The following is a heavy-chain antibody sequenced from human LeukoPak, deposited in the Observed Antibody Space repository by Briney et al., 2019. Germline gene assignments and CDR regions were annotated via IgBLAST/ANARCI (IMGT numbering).Heavy chain of an antibody. V-gene: IGHV3-7*01. D-gene: IGHD3-22*01. CDR3: APQTMILVL. CDR2: IKEDGSTT. CDR1: GFTFSTHW. Sequence: QPGGSLRLSCVASGFTFSTHWVSWVRQAPGKGLEWVANIKEDGSTTDYVDSLKGRFTISRDNAKNSVFLQMNSLRAEDTAVYYCAPQTMILVLGGQGTLVTVSS. J-gene: IGHJ4*02.